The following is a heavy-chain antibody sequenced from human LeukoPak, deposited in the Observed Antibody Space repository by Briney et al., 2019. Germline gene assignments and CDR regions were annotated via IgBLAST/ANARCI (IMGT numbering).Heavy chain of an antibody. CDR1: GFTFSSYW. J-gene: IGHJ4*02. Sequence: GGSLRLSCAASGFTFSSYWMSWVRQFPGNGLEWVANIKQDGSEKYYVDSVKGRFTGSRDNAKNSLYLQMNSLRAEDTAVYYCASIDFWSGRPNYWGQGTLVTVAS. CDR2: IKQDGSEK. V-gene: IGHV3-7*01. D-gene: IGHD3-3*01. CDR3: ASIDFWSGRPNY.